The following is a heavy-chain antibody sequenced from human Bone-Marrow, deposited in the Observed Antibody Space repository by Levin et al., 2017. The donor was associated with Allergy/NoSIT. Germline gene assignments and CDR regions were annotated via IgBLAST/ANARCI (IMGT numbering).Heavy chain of an antibody. D-gene: IGHD3-3*01. CDR3: AIAEYDFRSGKPRSFDY. J-gene: IGHJ4*02. V-gene: IGHV1-24*01. CDR1: GSTLSEVS. CDR2: FDQETDET. Sequence: GASVKVSCKVSGSTLSEVSVNWVRQSPGEGLEWMGRFDQETDETDNAQKFQGRVTVTEDTSTDTGYLELSGLRSDDTAVYYCAIAEYDFRSGKPRSFDYWGQGTLITVSS.